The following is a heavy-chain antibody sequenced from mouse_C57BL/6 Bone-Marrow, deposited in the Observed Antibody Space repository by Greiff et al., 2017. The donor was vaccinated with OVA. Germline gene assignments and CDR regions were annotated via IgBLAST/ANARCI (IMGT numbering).Heavy chain of an antibody. V-gene: IGHV1-85*01. J-gene: IGHJ1*03. Sequence: QVQLKESGPELVKPGASVKLSCKASGYTFTSYDINWVKQRPGQGLEWIGWIYPRDGSTKYNEKFKGKATLTVDTSSSTAYMELHSLTSEDSAVYYCASKGIKKYVDVWGTGTTVTVSS. CDR1: GYTFTSYD. CDR2: IYPRDGST. CDR3: ASKGIKKYVDV. D-gene: IGHD2-4*01.